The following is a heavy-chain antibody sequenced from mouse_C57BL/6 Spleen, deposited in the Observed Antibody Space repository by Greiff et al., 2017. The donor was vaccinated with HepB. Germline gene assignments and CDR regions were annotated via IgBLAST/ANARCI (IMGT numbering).Heavy chain of an antibody. D-gene: IGHD2-2*01. CDR1: GYSITSGYY. J-gene: IGHJ4*01. CDR2: ISYDGSN. CDR3: ASLWLRGVYYYAMDY. Sequence: EVKLQESGPGLVKPSQSLSLTCSVTGYSITSGYYWNWIRQFPGNKLEWMGYISYDGSNNYNPSLKNRISITRDKSKNQFFLKLNSVTTEDTATYYCASLWLRGVYYYAMDYWGQGTSVTVSS. V-gene: IGHV3-6*01.